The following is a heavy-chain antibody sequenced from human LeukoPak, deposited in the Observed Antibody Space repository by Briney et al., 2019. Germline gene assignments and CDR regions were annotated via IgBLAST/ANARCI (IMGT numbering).Heavy chain of an antibody. J-gene: IGHJ4*02. CDR2: IYYSGST. D-gene: IGHD2-15*01. V-gene: IGHV4-59*01. CDR3: AREKSPDYCSGASCYFDY. Sequence: SETLSLTCTVSGGSISSYYWSWIRQPPGKGLEWIGYIYYSGSTNYNPSLKSRVTISGDTSKNQFSLKLSSVTAADTAVYYCAREKSPDYCSGASCYFDYWGQGTLVTVSS. CDR1: GGSISSYY.